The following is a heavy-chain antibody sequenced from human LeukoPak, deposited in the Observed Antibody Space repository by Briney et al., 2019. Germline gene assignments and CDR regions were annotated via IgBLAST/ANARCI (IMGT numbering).Heavy chain of an antibody. J-gene: IGHJ4*02. Sequence: ASVKVSCKASGYDFTSVGITWVRRAPGQGLEWMGWISPYNGNTRYAQKFQGRVAMTTDTSTTTAYMELRGLRFNDAAVYYCARAGPGSGWYFDYWGQGTLVTVSS. V-gene: IGHV1-18*01. D-gene: IGHD6-19*01. CDR3: ARAGPGSGWYFDY. CDR2: ISPYNGNT. CDR1: GYDFTSVG.